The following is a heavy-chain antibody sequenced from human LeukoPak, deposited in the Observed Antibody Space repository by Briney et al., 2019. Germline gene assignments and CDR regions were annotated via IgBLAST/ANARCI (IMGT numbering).Heavy chain of an antibody. J-gene: IGHJ5*02. V-gene: IGHV4-34*01. Sequence: SETLSLTCAVYGGSFSGYYWSWIRQPPGKGLEWIGEINHSGSTNYNPSLKSRVTILVDTSKNQFSLKLSSVTAADTAVYYCARGARENWFDPWGQGTLVTVSS. CDR1: GGSFSGYY. CDR2: INHSGST. CDR3: ARGARENWFDP.